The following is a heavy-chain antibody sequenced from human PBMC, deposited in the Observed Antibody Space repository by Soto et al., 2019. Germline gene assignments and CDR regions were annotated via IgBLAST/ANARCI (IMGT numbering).Heavy chain of an antibody. V-gene: IGHV3-48*01. CDR1: GFTFSSYS. J-gene: IGHJ4*02. CDR2: ISSSSSTI. Sequence: GGSLRLSCAASGFTFSSYSMNWVRQAPGKGLEWVSYISSSSSTIYYADSVKGRFTISRDNAKNSLYLQMNSLRAEDTAVYYCARDFTIFGVVKLFDYWGQGTLVTVSS. D-gene: IGHD3-3*01. CDR3: ARDFTIFGVVKLFDY.